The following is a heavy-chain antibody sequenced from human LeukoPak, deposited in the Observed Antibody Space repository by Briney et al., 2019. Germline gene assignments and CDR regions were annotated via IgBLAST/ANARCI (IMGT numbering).Heavy chain of an antibody. CDR2: IYTSGST. V-gene: IGHV4-61*02. CDR1: GGSISSGSYY. J-gene: IGHJ4*02. Sequence: PSETLSLTCTVSGGSISSGSYYWSWIRQPAGKGLEWIGRIYTSGSTNYNPSLKSRVTISVDTSKNQFSLKLNSVTAADTAMYYCARDTIVGATRSYWGQETLVTVSS. D-gene: IGHD1-26*01. CDR3: ARDTIVGATRSY.